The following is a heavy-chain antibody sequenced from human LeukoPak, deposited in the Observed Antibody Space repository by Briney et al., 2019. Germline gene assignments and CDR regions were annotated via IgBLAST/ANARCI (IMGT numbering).Heavy chain of an antibody. Sequence: GGSLRLFCAASGFTFSSYAMRLVRQAPGKGLDRVLAISGSGGSSYYADSVKGRFTISRDNSKNTLYLQMNSLRAEDTAVYYCAKAPFRIAAAGNNWFDPWGQGTLVTVSS. CDR1: GFTFSSYA. D-gene: IGHD6-13*01. V-gene: IGHV3-23*01. J-gene: IGHJ5*02. CDR3: AKAPFRIAAAGNNWFDP. CDR2: ISGSGGSS.